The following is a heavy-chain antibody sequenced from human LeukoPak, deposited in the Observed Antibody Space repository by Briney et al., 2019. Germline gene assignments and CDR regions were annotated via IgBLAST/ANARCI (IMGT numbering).Heavy chain of an antibody. CDR3: AKFRGTYWGGYDY. CDR1: GFTFSSYE. V-gene: IGHV3-48*03. J-gene: IGHJ4*02. D-gene: IGHD1-26*01. Sequence: PGGSLRLSCAASGFTFSSYEMNWVRQAPGKGLEWVSYISSSGSTIYYADSVKGRFTISRDNSKNTLSLQMNSLRAEDTALYYCAKFRGTYWGGYDYWGQGTLVTVSS. CDR2: ISSSGSTI.